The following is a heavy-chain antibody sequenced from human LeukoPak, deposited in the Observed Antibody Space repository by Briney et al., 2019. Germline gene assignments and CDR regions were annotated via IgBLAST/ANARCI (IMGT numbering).Heavy chain of an antibody. CDR2: ISYDGSNK. Sequence: GGSLRLSCAASGFTFSSYGMRWVRQAPGKGLEWVAVISYDGSNKYYADSVKGRFTISRDNSKNTLYLQMNSLRAEDTAVYYCAKGGSNWTWVDYWGQGTLVTVSS. CDR3: AKGGSNWTWVDY. CDR1: GFTFSSYG. D-gene: IGHD6-13*01. V-gene: IGHV3-30*18. J-gene: IGHJ4*02.